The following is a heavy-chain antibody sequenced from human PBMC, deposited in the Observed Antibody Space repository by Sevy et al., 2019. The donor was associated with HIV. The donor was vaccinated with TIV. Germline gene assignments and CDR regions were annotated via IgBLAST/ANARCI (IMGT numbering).Heavy chain of an antibody. CDR1: GFAFHEYS. CDR3: AREGCSRPHDY. J-gene: IGHJ4*02. D-gene: IGHD2-8*01. CDR2: LSFGCGKI. V-gene: IGHV3-23*01. Sequence: GGSLRLSCAASGFAFHEYSMSWIRQAPGKGLEWVATLSFGCGKINYADSVKGRFTISRDNSKNSFYLQMDNLRVEDTALYYCAREGCSRPHDYCGQGTRVTVSS.